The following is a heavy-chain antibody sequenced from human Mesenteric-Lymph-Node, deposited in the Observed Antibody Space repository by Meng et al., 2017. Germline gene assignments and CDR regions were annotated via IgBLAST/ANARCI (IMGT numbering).Heavy chain of an antibody. J-gene: IGHJ3*02. CDR1: GFTFSSYA. V-gene: IGHV3-23*01. CDR3: AKDRVTYSSDTFDM. CDR2: VSAGGAGT. D-gene: IGHD2-21*01. Sequence: GESLKISCAASGFTFSSYAMSWVRQAPGKGLEWVSTVSAGGAGTYYADSVEGRFTISRDNSKNTLYLQMNSLRVEDTAVYYCAKDRVTYSSDTFDMWGQGTMVTVSS.